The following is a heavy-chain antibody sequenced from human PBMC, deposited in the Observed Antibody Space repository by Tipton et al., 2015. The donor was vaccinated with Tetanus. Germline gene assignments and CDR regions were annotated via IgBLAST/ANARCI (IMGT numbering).Heavy chain of an antibody. Sequence: TLSLTCTVSGGSVSSGSYYWAWIRQLPGKGLEYIGYILYGGSTHYSPSLKSRVTVSADPSKNQFSLKLSSVTAADTAVYYCARIHDFWSGYFDFWGQGTLVTVSS. J-gene: IGHJ4*02. CDR1: GGSVSSGSYY. D-gene: IGHD3-3*01. CDR2: ILYGGST. CDR3: ARIHDFWSGYFDF. V-gene: IGHV4-61*01.